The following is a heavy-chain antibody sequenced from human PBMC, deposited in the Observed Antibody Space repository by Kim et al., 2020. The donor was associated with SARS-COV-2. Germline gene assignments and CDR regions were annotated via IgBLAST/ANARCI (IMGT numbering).Heavy chain of an antibody. V-gene: IGHV3-11*05. CDR3: ARVGALYGAYPVDY. CDR1: GFTFSDYY. D-gene: IGHD3-10*01. J-gene: IGHJ4*02. CDR2: ISINSGNT. Sequence: GGSLRLSCAASGFTFSDYYMSWIRQAPGKGLEWVSYISINSGNTNYADSVKGRFTISRDNAKNSLYLQMNSLRAEDTAVYYCARVGALYGAYPVDYWGQGTLVTVPS.